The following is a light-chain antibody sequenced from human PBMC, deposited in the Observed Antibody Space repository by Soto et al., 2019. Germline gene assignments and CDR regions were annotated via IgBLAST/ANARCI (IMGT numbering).Light chain of an antibody. Sequence: DIQMTQSPSTLSSSVGDRVTITCRASQTINSWLSWYQQKPGKAPQLVIYKASLLGSGVPSRFSGSGSGTEFTLTISRLQPDDFATYYCQQYNSYPWTFGQGTKVEIK. V-gene: IGKV1-5*03. CDR2: KAS. J-gene: IGKJ1*01. CDR1: QTINSW. CDR3: QQYNSYPWT.